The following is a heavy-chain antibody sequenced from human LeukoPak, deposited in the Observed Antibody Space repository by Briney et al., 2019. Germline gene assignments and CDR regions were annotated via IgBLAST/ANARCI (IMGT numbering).Heavy chain of an antibody. Sequence: GGSLRLSCAVSGFTFSNYAMNWVRRAPGKGLEWVSDISISSANTYYADSVKGRFTISRANSKNKLYLQMNSLRVEDTAVYYCSKLQGRSDFDWWGQGTLVSVST. J-gene: IGHJ4*02. CDR1: GFTFSNYA. V-gene: IGHV3-23*01. CDR2: ISISSANT. D-gene: IGHD6-6*01. CDR3: SKLQGRSDFDW.